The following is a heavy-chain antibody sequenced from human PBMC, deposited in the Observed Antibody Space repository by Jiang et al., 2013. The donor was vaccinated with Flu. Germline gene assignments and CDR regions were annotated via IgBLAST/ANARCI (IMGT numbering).Heavy chain of an antibody. CDR1: GGSISSGGYY. CDR3: ARVPLGITMVRGVISTEIMDV. J-gene: IGHJ6*02. Sequence: GLVKPSQTLSLTCTVSGGSISSGGYYWSWIRQHPGKGLEWIGYIYYSGSTYYNPSLKSRVTISVDTSKNQFSLKLSSVTAADTAVYYCARVPLGITMVRGVISTEIMDVWGQGTTVTVSS. D-gene: IGHD3-10*01. V-gene: IGHV4-31*03. CDR2: IYYSGST.